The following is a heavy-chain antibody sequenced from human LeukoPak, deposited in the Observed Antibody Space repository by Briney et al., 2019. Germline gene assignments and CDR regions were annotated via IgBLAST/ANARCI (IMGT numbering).Heavy chain of an antibody. V-gene: IGHV1-46*01. D-gene: IGHD1-26*01. CDR3: ARDLIVGATLAGGHDAFDI. J-gene: IGHJ3*02. CDR2: INPSGGST. Sequence: ASVKVSCKASGYTFTSYYMHWVRQAPGQGLEWMGIINPSGGSTSYAQKFQGRVTMTTDTSTRTAYMDLRSLRSDDTAVYYCARDLIVGATLAGGHDAFDIWGQGTMVTVSS. CDR1: GYTFTSYY.